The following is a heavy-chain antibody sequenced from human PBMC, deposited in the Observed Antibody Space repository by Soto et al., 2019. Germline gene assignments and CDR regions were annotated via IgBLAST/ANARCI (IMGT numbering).Heavy chain of an antibody. CDR1: GYTFTSYG. CDR3: ARDLKWEQLVSISGWFDP. V-gene: IGHV1-18*01. D-gene: IGHD6-6*01. CDR2: ISAYNGNT. J-gene: IGHJ5*02. Sequence: ASVKVSCKASGYTFTSYGISWVRQAPGQGLEWMGWISAYNGNTNYAQKLQGRVTMTTDTSTSTAYMELRSLRSDDTAVYYCARDLKWEQLVSISGWFDPWGQGTLVTVSS.